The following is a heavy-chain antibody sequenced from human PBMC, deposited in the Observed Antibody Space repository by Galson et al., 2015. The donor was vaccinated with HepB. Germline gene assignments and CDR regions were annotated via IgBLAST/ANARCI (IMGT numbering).Heavy chain of an antibody. D-gene: IGHD3-22*01. V-gene: IGHV3-11*06. J-gene: IGHJ6*02. CDR3: AKDPTYYYDSSGYYYSEGMDV. Sequence: PGKGLEWVSYISSSSSYTNYADSVKGRFTISRDNAKNSLYLQMNSLRAEDTAVYYCAKDPTYYYDSSGYYYSEGMDVWGQGTTVTVSS. CDR2: ISSSSSYT.